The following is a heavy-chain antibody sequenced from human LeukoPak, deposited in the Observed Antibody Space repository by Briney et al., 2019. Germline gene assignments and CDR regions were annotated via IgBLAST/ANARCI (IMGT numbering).Heavy chain of an antibody. CDR3: ARVSKRGSSWPFSY. CDR1: GYTFTSYD. CDR2: MNPNSGNT. V-gene: IGHV1-8*01. Sequence: GASVKVSCKATGYTFTSYDINWVRQASGQGVEWMGWMNPNSGNTGYAQKFQGRVTMTRNTSITTAYMELSSLRSEDTAVYYCARVSKRGSSWPFSYWGQGTLVTVSS. D-gene: IGHD6-13*01. J-gene: IGHJ4*02.